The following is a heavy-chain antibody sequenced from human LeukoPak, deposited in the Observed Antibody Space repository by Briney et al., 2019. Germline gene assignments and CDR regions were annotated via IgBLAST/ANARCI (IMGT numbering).Heavy chain of an antibody. D-gene: IGHD1-26*01. J-gene: IGHJ5*02. CDR3: AGVTVVGATQYLDH. CDR1: GGSISNYY. CDR2: IYYSGST. Sequence: SETLSLTCTVSGGSISNYYWSWIRQPPGKGLEWIGYIYYSGSTNYNPSLKSRVTISVDTSKNQFSLKLTSVTAADTAVYYCAGVTVVGATQYLDHWGQGTLVTVSS. V-gene: IGHV4-59*08.